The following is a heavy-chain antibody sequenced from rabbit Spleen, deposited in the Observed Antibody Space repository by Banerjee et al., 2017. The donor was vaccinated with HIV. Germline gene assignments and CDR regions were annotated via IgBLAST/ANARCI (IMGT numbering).Heavy chain of an antibody. V-gene: IGHV1S40*01. D-gene: IGHD8-1*01. CDR3: ARDSGSSFSSYGMDL. CDR2: IATGSSGFT. CDR1: GLSFSSTYY. J-gene: IGHJ6*01. Sequence: QSLEESGGGLVQPEGSLTLTCTASGLSFSSTYYMCWVRQAPGKGLEWIGCIATGSSGFTYYASWAKGRFTCSKASSTTVTLQMTSLTAADTATYFCARDSGSSFSSYGMDLWAQAPSSPS.